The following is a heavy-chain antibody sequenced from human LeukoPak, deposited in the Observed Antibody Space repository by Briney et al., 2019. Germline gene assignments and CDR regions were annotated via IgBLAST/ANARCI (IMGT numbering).Heavy chain of an antibody. V-gene: IGHV4-30-4*01. Sequence: SSQTLSLTCTVSGGSISSGDFSWSWIRQSPGKGLELIGYIYHSGSTYYSPSLKSRVTISVDTSKNQFSLKVKSVTAADTAAYYCARGLGSGRYYYYYYGLDVWGQGTTVTVTS. J-gene: IGHJ6*02. CDR1: GGSISSGDFS. CDR2: IYHSGST. D-gene: IGHD3-10*01. CDR3: ARGLGSGRYYYYYYGLDV.